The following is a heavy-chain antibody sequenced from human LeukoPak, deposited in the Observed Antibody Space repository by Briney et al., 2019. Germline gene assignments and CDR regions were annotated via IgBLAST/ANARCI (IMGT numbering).Heavy chain of an antibody. D-gene: IGHD5-12*01. J-gene: IGHJ4*02. CDR3: ARGTDMTPISGYYSFVY. CDR2: ISYIGST. CDR1: GGSFSSHY. Sequence: PSETLSLTCTVSGGSFSSHYWSWIRQPPGKGLEWIGYISYIGSTNYNPSLKSRVTISVDTSKNQFSLKLSSVTAADTAVYYCARGTDMTPISGYYSFVYWGQGTLVSVSS. V-gene: IGHV4-59*11.